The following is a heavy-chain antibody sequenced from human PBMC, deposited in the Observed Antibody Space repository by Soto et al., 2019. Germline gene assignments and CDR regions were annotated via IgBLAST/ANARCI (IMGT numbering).Heavy chain of an antibody. J-gene: IGHJ4*02. V-gene: IGHV4-30-4*01. CDR3: ARGRRMVRGIYYFDY. CDR2: IYYSGST. CDR1: GGSISSGDYY. Sequence: QVQLQESGPGLVKPSQTLSLTCTVSGGSISSGDYYWSWIRQPPGKGLEWIGYIYYSGSTYYNPSLKSRVTISVDTSKNQFSLKLSSVTAADTAVYYCARGRRMVRGIYYFDYWGQGTLVTVSS. D-gene: IGHD3-10*01.